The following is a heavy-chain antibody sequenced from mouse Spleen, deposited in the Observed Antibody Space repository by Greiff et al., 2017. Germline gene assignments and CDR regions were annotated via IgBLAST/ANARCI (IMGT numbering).Heavy chain of an antibody. V-gene: IGHV5-9-3*01. J-gene: IGHJ3*01. CDR2: ISSGGGNT. CDR1: GFTFSSYA. Sequence: EVHLVESGGGLVKLGGSLKLSCAASGFTFSSYAMSWVRQTPEKRLEWVATISSGGGNTYYPDSVKGRFTISRDNAKNTLYLQMSSLKSEDTAMYYCARQEVRAWFAYWGQGTLVTVSA. CDR3: ARQEVRAWFAY. D-gene: IGHD2-14*01.